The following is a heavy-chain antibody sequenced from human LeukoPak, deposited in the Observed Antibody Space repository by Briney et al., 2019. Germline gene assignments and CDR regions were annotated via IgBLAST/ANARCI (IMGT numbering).Heavy chain of an antibody. D-gene: IGHD5-24*01. CDR3: ARVKGMATIPDAFDI. J-gene: IGHJ3*02. V-gene: IGHV4-59*01. CDR1: GGSISSYY. CDR2: IYYSGST. Sequence: PSETLSLTCTVSGGSISSYYWSWIRQPPGKGLEWIGYIYYSGSTNYNPSLKSRVTISVDTSKNQFSLKLSSVTAADTAVYYCARVKGMATIPDAFDIWGQGTMVTVSS.